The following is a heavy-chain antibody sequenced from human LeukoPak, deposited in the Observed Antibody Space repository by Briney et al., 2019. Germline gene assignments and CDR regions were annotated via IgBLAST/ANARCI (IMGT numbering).Heavy chain of an antibody. CDR2: ITGSGGFT. V-gene: IGHV3-23*01. Sequence: PGGSLRLSCAASGSIFGNYAMNWVRLAPGKGLEWVSVITGSGGFTNYADSVKGRFTISRDNSKNTLYLQMSSLRAEDTAVYYCVKAPGTILWAHFDYWGQGTLVTVSS. D-gene: IGHD3-10*01. CDR1: GSIFGNYA. CDR3: VKAPGTILWAHFDY. J-gene: IGHJ4*02.